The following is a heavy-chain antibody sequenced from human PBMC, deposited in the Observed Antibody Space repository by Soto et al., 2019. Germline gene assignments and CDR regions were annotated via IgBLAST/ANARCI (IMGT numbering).Heavy chain of an antibody. CDR2: IKSDGSST. Sequence: PVGSLRLSCAASGFTFSSYWMHWVRQAPGKGLVWVSRIKSDGSSTSYADSVKGRFTISRDNAKNTLYLQMNSLRAEDTAVYYCARVMASSGYRYFQHWGQGTLVTVSS. V-gene: IGHV3-74*01. CDR3: ARVMASSGYRYFQH. J-gene: IGHJ1*01. CDR1: GFTFSSYW. D-gene: IGHD3-22*01.